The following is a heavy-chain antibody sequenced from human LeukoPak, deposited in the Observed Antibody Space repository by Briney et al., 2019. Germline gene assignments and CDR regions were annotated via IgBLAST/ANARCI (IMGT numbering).Heavy chain of an antibody. V-gene: IGHV4-59*01. CDR1: GGSISSDY. D-gene: IGHD5-18*01. J-gene: IGHJ4*02. CDR2: IYYSGST. Sequence: SETLSLTCTVSGGSISSDYWSWIRQPPGKGPEWIGYIYYSGSTNYNPSLKSRVTMSVDTSKNQFSLRLSSVTAADTAVYYCARGDTAIPRYWGQGTLVTVSS. CDR3: ARGDTAIPRY.